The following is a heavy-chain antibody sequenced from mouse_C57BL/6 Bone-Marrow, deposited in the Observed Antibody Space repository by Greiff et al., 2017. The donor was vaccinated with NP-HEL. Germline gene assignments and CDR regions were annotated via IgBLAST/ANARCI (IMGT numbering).Heavy chain of an antibody. D-gene: IGHD1-1*01. CDR2: ISDGGSYT. V-gene: IGHV5-4*03. CDR3: ARVTTVVDFDY. CDR1: GFTFSSYA. J-gene: IGHJ2*01. Sequence: EVKLMESGGGLVKPGGSLKLSCAASGFTFSSYAMSWVRQTPEKRLEWVATISDGGSYTYYPDNVKGRFTISRDNAKNNLYLQMSHLKSEDTAMFYSARVTTVVDFDYWGQGTTLTVSS.